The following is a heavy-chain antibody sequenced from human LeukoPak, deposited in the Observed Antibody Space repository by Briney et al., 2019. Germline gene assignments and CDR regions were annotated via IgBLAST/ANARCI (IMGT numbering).Heavy chain of an antibody. J-gene: IGHJ6*02. D-gene: IGHD5-18*01. CDR3: ARGGYSYGYPSYYYDMDV. CDR1: RFTFSNYW. CDR2: IKQDGSEK. Sequence: GGSLRLSCAASRFTFSNYWMSWVRQAPGKGLGWVANIKQDGSEKYYVDSVKGRFTISRDNAKNSLYLQMNSLRAEDTAVYYCARGGYSYGYPSYYYDMDVWGQGTTVTVSS. V-gene: IGHV3-7*03.